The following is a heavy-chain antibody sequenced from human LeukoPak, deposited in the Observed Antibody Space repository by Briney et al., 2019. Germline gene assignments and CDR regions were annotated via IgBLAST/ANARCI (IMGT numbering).Heavy chain of an antibody. CDR3: ARVQGFGGLTYYDFWSGYIMSAKLNWFDP. Sequence: ASVKVSCKASGYTFTNYGISWVRQAPGQGLEWMGWISAYNGNTNYAQKLQGRVTMTTDTSTSTAYMELRSLRSDDTAVYYCARVQGFGGLTYYDFWSGYIMSAKLNWFDPWGQGTLVTVSS. J-gene: IGHJ5*02. CDR2: ISAYNGNT. V-gene: IGHV1-18*01. CDR1: GYTFTNYG. D-gene: IGHD3-3*01.